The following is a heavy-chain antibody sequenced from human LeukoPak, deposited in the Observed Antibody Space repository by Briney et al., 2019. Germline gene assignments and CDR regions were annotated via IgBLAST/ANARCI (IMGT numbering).Heavy chain of an antibody. J-gene: IGHJ6*02. CDR3: ARVIAALPGYYYGMDV. V-gene: IGHV1-46*01. Sequence: GASVKVSCKASGYTFTSYYMHWVRQAPGQGLEWMGIINPSGGSTSYAQKFQGRVTITADESTSTAYMELSSLRSEDTAVYYCARVIAALPGYYYGMDVWGQGTTVTVSS. CDR1: GYTFTSYY. CDR2: INPSGGST. D-gene: IGHD6-6*01.